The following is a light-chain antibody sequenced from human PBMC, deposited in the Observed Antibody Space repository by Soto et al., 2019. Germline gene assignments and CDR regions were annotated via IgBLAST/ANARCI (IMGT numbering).Light chain of an antibody. V-gene: IGKV3-11*01. CDR3: QVRTNWSIA. J-gene: IGKJ5*01. CDR1: QSVSSY. CDR2: DAS. Sequence: FVLTQSPATLSFSPGERATLSCRASQSVSSYLAWYQQKPGQAPRLLIYDASNRATGIPARFSGTGSGTDFTLTINNLEPEDFAVYYCQVRTNWSIAFGRGTRQEIX.